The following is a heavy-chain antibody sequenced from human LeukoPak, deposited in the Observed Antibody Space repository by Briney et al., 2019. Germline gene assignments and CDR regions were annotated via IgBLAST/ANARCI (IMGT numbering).Heavy chain of an antibody. V-gene: IGHV3-23*01. D-gene: IGHD1-26*01. CDR3: ARDVCGTPFFDY. CDR1: GFTFSSYG. J-gene: IGHJ4*02. CDR2: IRVIVGVP. Sequence: GSLRLSSAASGFTFSSYGMTWVRQAPGKGLQWVSTIRVIVGVPHYAYSAQGRFTISTDNSKNTLYLQMNRLRAEDTAVYYCARDVCGTPFFDYWGQGTLVTVSS.